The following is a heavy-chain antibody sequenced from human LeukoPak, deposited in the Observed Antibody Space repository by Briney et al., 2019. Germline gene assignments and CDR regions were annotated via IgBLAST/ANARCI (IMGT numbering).Heavy chain of an antibody. D-gene: IGHD2-15*01. CDR1: GGTFSSYA. J-gene: IGHJ5*02. Sequence: ASVKVSCKASGGTFSSYAISWVRQAPGQGLEWMGGIIPIFGTANYAQKFQGRVTITADESTSTAYMELSSLRSEDRAVYYCARVTPYCSGGSCYSNWFDPWGQGTLVTVSS. V-gene: IGHV1-69*13. CDR3: ARVTPYCSGGSCYSNWFDP. CDR2: IIPIFGTA.